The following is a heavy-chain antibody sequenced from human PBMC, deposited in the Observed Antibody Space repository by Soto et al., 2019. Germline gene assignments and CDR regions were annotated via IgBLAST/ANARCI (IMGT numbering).Heavy chain of an antibody. Sequence: GGSLRLSCAASGFTFSSYGMHWVRQAPGKGLEWVAVIWYDGSNKYYADSVKGRFTISRDNSKNTLYLQMNSLRAEDTAVYYCARGNSIAARERGSIDYWGQGTLVTVSS. CDR3: ARGNSIAARERGSIDY. V-gene: IGHV3-33*01. CDR1: GFTFSSYG. D-gene: IGHD6-6*01. J-gene: IGHJ4*02. CDR2: IWYDGSNK.